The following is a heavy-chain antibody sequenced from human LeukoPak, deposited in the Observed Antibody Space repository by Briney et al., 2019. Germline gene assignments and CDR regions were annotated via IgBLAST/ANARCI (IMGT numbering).Heavy chain of an antibody. CDR3: ARIDTVTTSNY. Sequence: SETLSLTCTVSGGSISSYYWSWIRQPPGKGLEWIGYMYDSGRTNYNPSLRSRVTISEDTSKNQFSLKRSSVTAADTAVYYCARIDTVTTSNYWGQGTLVTVSS. D-gene: IGHD4-17*01. V-gene: IGHV4-59*01. CDR2: MYDSGRT. J-gene: IGHJ4*02. CDR1: GGSISSYY.